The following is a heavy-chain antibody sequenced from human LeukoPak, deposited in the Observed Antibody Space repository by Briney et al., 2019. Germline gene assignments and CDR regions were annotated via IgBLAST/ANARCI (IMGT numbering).Heavy chain of an antibody. V-gene: IGHV3-23*01. CDR2: IFPSGGEI. J-gene: IGHJ4*02. Sequence: GGSLRLSCAASGFTFSTYAMSWVRQPPGKGLEWGSSIFPSGGEIHYAESVRARFTISRDNSKSTLSLQMNSLIAEHTAIYYCATYRQVLLPFESWGQGTLVTVSS. CDR1: GFTFSTYA. D-gene: IGHD2-8*02. CDR3: ATYRQVLLPFES.